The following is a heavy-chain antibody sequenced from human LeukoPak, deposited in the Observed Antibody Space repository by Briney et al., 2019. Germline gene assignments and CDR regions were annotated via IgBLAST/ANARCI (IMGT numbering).Heavy chain of an antibody. D-gene: IGHD6-6*01. CDR2: IYYSGST. CDR3: AREGGIAARPFDY. CDR1: GGSISSYY. Sequence: SETLSLTCTVSGGSISSYYWSWIRQPPGKGLEWIGYIYYSGSTNYNPSLKSRVTISVDTYKNQFSLKLSSVTAADTAVYYCAREGGIAARPFDYWGQGTLVTVSS. V-gene: IGHV4-59*01. J-gene: IGHJ4*02.